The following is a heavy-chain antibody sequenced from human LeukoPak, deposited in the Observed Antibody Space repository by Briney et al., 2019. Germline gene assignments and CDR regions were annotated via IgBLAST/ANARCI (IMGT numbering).Heavy chain of an antibody. V-gene: IGHV1-69*04. CDR2: IIPILGIA. CDR3: ARDRRHYCSSTSCLHEY. D-gene: IGHD2-2*01. CDR1: GGTFSSYA. J-gene: IGHJ4*02. Sequence: GSSVKVSCKASGGTFSSYAISWVRQAPGQGLEWMGRIIPILGIANYAQKLQGRVTMTTDTSTSTAYMELRSLRSDDTAVYYCARDRRHYCSSTSCLHEYWGQGTLVTVSS.